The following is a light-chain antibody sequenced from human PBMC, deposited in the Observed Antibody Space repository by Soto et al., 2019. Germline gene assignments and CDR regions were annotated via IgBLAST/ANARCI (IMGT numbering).Light chain of an antibody. V-gene: IGKV3D-20*02. Sequence: EIVLTQSPGTLSLSPGERATLSCRASQSVSSTYLAWYQQKPGQAPRLVIFDASNRAAGVPYRFRGSGSGTDFTLTISSVEPEDFGVYYCQQRSDWPPITFGQGTRLEIK. J-gene: IGKJ5*01. CDR2: DAS. CDR3: QQRSDWPPIT. CDR1: QSVSSTY.